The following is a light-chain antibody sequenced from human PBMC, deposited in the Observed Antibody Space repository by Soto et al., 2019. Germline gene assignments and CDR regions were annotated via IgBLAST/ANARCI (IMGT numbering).Light chain of an antibody. CDR3: QQYGSSPRT. CDR1: QSISSNY. CDR2: GAS. J-gene: IGKJ1*01. Sequence: EIVLTQSPGTLSMSPGERATLSCRASQSISSNYLAWYQQKPGQAPRLLIYGASSRATGIPDRFSGSGSGTDFTLTISLLEAEYFAVYYCQQYGSSPRTFGQGTKVEFK. V-gene: IGKV3-20*01.